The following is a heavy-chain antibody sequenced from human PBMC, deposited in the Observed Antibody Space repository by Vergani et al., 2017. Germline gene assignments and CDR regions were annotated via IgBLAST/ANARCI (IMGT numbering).Heavy chain of an antibody. CDR2: ISSGGGDI. CDR3: TTAWGLYYLHGEYFQY. CDR1: GFTFDTYT. V-gene: IGHV3-23*01. Sequence: EVQLLESGGGLVQPGGSRGLSWAGAGFTFDTYTMAYVRQAPGKGLEWVATISSGGGDIFYADSVKGRFTISRDNSKNTLFLQMNSLKDEDTAVYYCTTAWGLYYLHGEYFQYWGRGTLVSVSS. D-gene: IGHD3-10*01. J-gene: IGHJ1*01.